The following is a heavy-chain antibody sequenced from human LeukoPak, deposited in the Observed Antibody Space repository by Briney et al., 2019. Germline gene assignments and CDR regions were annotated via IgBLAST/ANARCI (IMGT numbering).Heavy chain of an antibody. CDR2: ISTDGSTK. CDR1: ELTFRSYG. D-gene: IGHD6-13*01. J-gene: IGHJ5*02. V-gene: IGHV3-30-3*01. CDR3: ARVRGSTFVVSWFDP. Sequence: GGFSRLPSTVLELTFRSYGMHWVGKAPGKGLEGVAVISTDGSTKYYADCVKGRFTISRDNSKNTLYLQMSSLRVDDTAVYYCARVRGSTFVVSWFDPWGQGTLVTVSS.